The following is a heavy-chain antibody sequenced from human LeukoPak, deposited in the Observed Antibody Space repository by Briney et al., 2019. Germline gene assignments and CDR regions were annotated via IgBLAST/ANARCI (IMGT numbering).Heavy chain of an antibody. V-gene: IGHV3-21*01. Sequence: GGSLRLSCAASGFTVSSNYMSWVRQAPGKGLEWVSSISSRSSYIYDADSVKGRFTISRDNAKHSLYLQMNSLRAEDTAVYYCARANDNYYYYYMDVWGKGRTVT. CDR3: ARANDNYYYYYMDV. CDR1: GFTVSSNY. CDR2: ISSRSSYI. J-gene: IGHJ6*03. D-gene: IGHD3-9*01.